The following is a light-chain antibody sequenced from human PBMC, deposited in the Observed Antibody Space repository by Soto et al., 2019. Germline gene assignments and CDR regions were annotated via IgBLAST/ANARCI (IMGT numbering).Light chain of an antibody. CDR3: MQPLKTPYT. CDR1: QSLLHSNGYIY. CDR2: LGS. J-gene: IGKJ2*01. V-gene: IGKV2-28*01. Sequence: DIVMTQSPLSLPVTPGEPASISCRSSQSLLHSNGYIYLDWYLQKPGQSPQLLIFLGSNRAAGGTDWFIGSGSCTTFTLNISRVEAEEYVVYYCMQPLKTPYTFGQGTQLGIK.